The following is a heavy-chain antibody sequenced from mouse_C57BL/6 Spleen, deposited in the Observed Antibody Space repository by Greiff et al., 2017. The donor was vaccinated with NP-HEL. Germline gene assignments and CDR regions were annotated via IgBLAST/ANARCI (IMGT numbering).Heavy chain of an antibody. CDR2: IYPGSGNT. V-gene: IGHV1-66*01. CDR1: GYSFTSYY. D-gene: IGHD2-2*01. J-gene: IGHJ3*01. CDR3: ARGGGLAYQGFGY. Sequence: VKLQESGPELVKPGASVKISCKASGYSFTSYYIHWVKQRPGQGLEWIGWIYPGSGNTKYNEKFKGKATLTADTSSSTAYMQLSSLTSEDSAVYYCARGGGLAYQGFGYWGQGTLVTVSA.